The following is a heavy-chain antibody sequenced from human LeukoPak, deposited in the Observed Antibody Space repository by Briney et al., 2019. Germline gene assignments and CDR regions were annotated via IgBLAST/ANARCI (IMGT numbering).Heavy chain of an antibody. V-gene: IGHV4-39*01. CDR2: IYYSGST. Sequence: PSETLSLTCTVSGGSISSSSYHWGWIRQPRGKGLEWIGSIYYSGSTYYNPSLKSRVTISVDTSKNQFSLKLSSVTAADTAVYYCGRVLIYTFDYWGQGTLVTVSS. D-gene: IGHD2-2*02. CDR3: GRVLIYTFDY. J-gene: IGHJ4*02. CDR1: GGSISSSSYH.